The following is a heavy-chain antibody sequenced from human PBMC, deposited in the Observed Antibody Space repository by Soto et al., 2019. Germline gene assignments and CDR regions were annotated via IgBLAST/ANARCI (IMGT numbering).Heavy chain of an antibody. CDR1: GFTFSSYA. Sequence: QVQLVESGGGVVQPGRSLRLSCAASGFTFSSYAMHWVRQAPGKGLEWVAVISYDGSNKYYADSVKGRFTISRDNSKNSLYVQMNSLRAEDTAVYYCAREGGGTYYYDSSGYSYYFDYWGQGTLVTVSS. CDR3: AREGGGTYYYDSSGYSYYFDY. CDR2: ISYDGSNK. V-gene: IGHV3-30-3*01. J-gene: IGHJ4*02. D-gene: IGHD3-22*01.